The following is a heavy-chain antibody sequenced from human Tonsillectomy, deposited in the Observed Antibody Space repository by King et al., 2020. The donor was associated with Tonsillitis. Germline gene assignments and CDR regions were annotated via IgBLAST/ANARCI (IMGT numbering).Heavy chain of an antibody. CDR2: INTYNGDS. Sequence: VQLVESGAEVKKPGASMKVSCKASGYTFTSYGFSWVRQAPGQGLEWMGWINTYNGDSKYAQKLQGRVTMTADTSTSTAYMELRSLRSDDTAVYYCARGWMATSSLDYWGQGTLVTVSS. CDR3: ARGWMATSSLDY. CDR1: GYTFTSYG. V-gene: IGHV1-18*04. J-gene: IGHJ4*02. D-gene: IGHD5-24*01.